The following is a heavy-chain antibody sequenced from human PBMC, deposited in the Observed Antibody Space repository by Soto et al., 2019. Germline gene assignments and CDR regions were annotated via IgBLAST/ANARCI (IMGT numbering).Heavy chain of an antibody. CDR1: GFTFSSYG. D-gene: IGHD2-15*01. Sequence: QVQLVESGGGVVQPGRSLRLSCAASGFTFSSYGMHWVRQAPGKGLEWVAVIWDDGSNKYYADSVKGRFTISRDNSKNTLYLQMNSLRAEDTAVYYCASASDSYCSGGSCYSFDYWGQGTLVTVSS. CDR3: ASASDSYCSGGSCYSFDY. J-gene: IGHJ4*02. CDR2: IWDDGSNK. V-gene: IGHV3-33*01.